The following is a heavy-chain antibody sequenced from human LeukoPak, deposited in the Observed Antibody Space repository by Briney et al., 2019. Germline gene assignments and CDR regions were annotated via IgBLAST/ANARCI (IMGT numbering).Heavy chain of an antibody. D-gene: IGHD3-16*01. Sequence: GASVKVSCKASGYAFNSHGISWIRQAPVQGPEWMGWISGDYGYTKYAQKFQGRVTMTTDTSTDTSYMELRSLRSDDTAVYYCARNKTTGGGGFDYWGQGTLITVSS. J-gene: IGHJ4*02. CDR3: ARNKTTGGGGFDY. V-gene: IGHV1-18*04. CDR1: GYAFNSHG. CDR2: ISGDYGYT.